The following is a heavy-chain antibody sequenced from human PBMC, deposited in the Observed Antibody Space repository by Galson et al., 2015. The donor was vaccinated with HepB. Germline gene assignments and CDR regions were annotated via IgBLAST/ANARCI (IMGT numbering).Heavy chain of an antibody. J-gene: IGHJ3*02. CDR3: ARGDYGGNPSGDAGDAFDI. D-gene: IGHD4-23*01. CDR1: GFTFSSSG. Sequence: SLRLSCAASGFTFSSSGMHWVRPAPGKGLEWVAIIWYDGSNKYYADSVTGRFTISRDNSKNTLYLQMNSLRAEDTAVFYCARGDYGGNPSGDAGDAFDIWGQGRMVTVSS. V-gene: IGHV3-33*01. CDR2: IWYDGSNK.